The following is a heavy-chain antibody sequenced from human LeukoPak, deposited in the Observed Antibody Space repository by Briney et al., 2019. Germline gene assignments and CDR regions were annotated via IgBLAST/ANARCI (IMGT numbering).Heavy chain of an antibody. V-gene: IGHV1-2*02. D-gene: IGHD3-10*01. Sequence: ASVKVSCKASGYTFTGYYMHWVRQAPGQGLEWMGWINPNSGGTNYAQKFQGRVPMTRDTSISTAYMELSRLRSDDTAVYYCASGLWFGELLRSLDYWGQGTLVTVSS. CDR2: INPNSGGT. CDR1: GYTFTGYY. CDR3: ASGLWFGELLRSLDY. J-gene: IGHJ4*02.